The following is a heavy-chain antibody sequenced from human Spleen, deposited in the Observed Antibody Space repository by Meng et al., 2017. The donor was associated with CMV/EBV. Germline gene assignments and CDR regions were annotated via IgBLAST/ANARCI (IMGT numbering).Heavy chain of an antibody. CDR2: ISYDGSNK. J-gene: IGHJ4*02. CDR1: GFTFSTYA. CDR3: AKAIEARPAGHFDY. D-gene: IGHD6-6*01. V-gene: IGHV3-30*14. Sequence: GESLKISCTGSGFTFSTYAMHWVRQTPGKGLEWVAVISYDGSNKYYADSVKGRFTISRDNSKNMLYLQMNSLRVEDTAVYYCAKAIEARPAGHFDYWGQGTLVTVSS.